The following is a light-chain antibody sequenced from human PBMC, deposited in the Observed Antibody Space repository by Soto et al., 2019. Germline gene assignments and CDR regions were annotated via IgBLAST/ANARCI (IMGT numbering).Light chain of an antibody. CDR2: EGS. CDR3: CSYAGSSTFVV. J-gene: IGLJ2*01. V-gene: IGLV2-23*03. Sequence: QSALTQPASVSGSPGQSITISCTGNRSDVGSYNLVSWYQQHPGKAPKLMIYEGSKRPSGVSNRFSGSKSGNTASLTISGLQAEDEADYYCCSYAGSSTFVVFGGGTKLTVL. CDR1: RSDVGSYNL.